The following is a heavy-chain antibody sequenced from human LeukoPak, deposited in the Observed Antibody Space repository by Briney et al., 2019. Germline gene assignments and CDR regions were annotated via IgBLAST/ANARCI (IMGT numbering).Heavy chain of an antibody. D-gene: IGHD3-22*01. Sequence: GSLRLSCAASGFTFSNAWMSWIRQPPGKGLEWIGEINHSGSTNYNPSLKNRVTISVDTSKNQFSLKLSSVTAADTAVYYCARHWSDYDSSGYYGVFDYWGQGTLVTVSS. CDR3: ARHWSDYDSSGYYGVFDY. J-gene: IGHJ4*02. CDR1: GFTFSNAW. CDR2: INHSGST. V-gene: IGHV4-34*01.